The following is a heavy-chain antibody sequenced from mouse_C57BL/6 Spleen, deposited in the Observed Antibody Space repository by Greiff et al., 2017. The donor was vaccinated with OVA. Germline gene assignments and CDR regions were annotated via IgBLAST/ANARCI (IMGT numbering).Heavy chain of an antibody. CDR2: INSDGGST. CDR1: EYEFPSHD. V-gene: IGHV5-2*01. Sequence: EVQVVESGGGLVQPGESLKLSCESNEYEFPSHDMSWVRKTPEKRLELVAAINSDGGSTYYPDTMERRFIISRDNTKKTLYLQMSSLRSEDTALYYCARSTMVTTPFNYAMDYWGQGTSVTVSS. CDR3: ARSTMVTTPFNYAMDY. J-gene: IGHJ4*01. D-gene: IGHD2-2*01.